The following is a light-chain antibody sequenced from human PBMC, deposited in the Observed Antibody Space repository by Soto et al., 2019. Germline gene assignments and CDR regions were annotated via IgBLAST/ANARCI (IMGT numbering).Light chain of an antibody. J-gene: IGLJ3*02. CDR3: LLYYGDVNWV. V-gene: IGLV7-43*01. CDR2: STS. CDR1: TGTVTSGSF. Sequence: QAVVTQEPSLTVPPGGTVTLTCASSTGTVTSGSFPSWFQKKPGQAPRALIYSTSNRHSWTPARFSGSLLGGKAALTLSAVQPEDEADYYCLLYYGDVNWVFGGGTKLTVL.